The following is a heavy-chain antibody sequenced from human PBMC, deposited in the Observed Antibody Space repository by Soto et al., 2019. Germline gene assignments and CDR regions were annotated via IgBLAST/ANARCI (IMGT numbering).Heavy chain of an antibody. CDR3: TPGRFGSNAWSFDY. Sequence: EVQLVESGGGLVEPGGSLRLSCAASGFSFPNAWMTWVRQAPGKGLAWVGRITNKENGEATKYAAPVKGRFTISRAYSENILYLQMDSLQTDDTAVYYCTPGRFGSNAWSFDYWGQGTLVTVSS. CDR2: ITNKENGEAT. D-gene: IGHD3-3*01. CDR1: GFSFPNAW. J-gene: IGHJ4*02. V-gene: IGHV3-15*06.